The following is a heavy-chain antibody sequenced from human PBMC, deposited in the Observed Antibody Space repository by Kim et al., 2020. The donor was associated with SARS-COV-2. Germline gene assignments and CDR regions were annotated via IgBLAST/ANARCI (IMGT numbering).Heavy chain of an antibody. D-gene: IGHD3-9*01. V-gene: IGHV3-23*01. CDR1: GFTFSSYA. Sequence: GGSLRLSCAASGFTFSSYAMSWVRQAPGKGLEWVSAISGSGGSTYYADSVKGRFTISRDNSKNTLYLQMNSLRAEDTAVYYCAKDALAYDILTGYTNWAQGTLVTVSS. CDR2: ISGSGGST. CDR3: AKDALAYDILTGYTN. J-gene: IGHJ4*02.